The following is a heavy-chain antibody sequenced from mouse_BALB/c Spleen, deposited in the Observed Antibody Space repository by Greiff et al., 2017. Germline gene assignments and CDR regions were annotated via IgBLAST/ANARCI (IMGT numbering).Heavy chain of an antibody. J-gene: IGHJ2*01. D-gene: IGHD2-3*01. CDR2: ISYSGST. CDR1: GYSITSDYA. V-gene: IGHV3-2*02. CDR3: AREGLLRYFDY. Sequence: EVKLVESGPGLVKPSQSLSLTCTVTGYSITSDYAWNWIRQFPGNKLEWMGYISYSGSTSYNPSLKSRISITRDTSKNQFFLQLNSVTTEDTATYYCAREGLLRYFDYWGQGTTLTVSS.